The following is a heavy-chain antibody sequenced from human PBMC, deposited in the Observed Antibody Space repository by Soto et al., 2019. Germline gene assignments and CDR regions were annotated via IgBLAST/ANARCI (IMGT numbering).Heavy chain of an antibody. D-gene: IGHD4-4*01. CDR2: IIPIFGTA. V-gene: IGHV1-69*13. J-gene: IGHJ4*02. CDR3: ARGQSVGSHFDY. Sequence: ASVKVSCKASGGTFSSYAISWVRQAPGQGLEWMGGIIPIFGTANYAQKFQGRVTITADESTSKAYMELSSRRSEDTAVYYCARGQSVGSHFDYWGQGTLVTVSS. CDR1: GGTFSSYA.